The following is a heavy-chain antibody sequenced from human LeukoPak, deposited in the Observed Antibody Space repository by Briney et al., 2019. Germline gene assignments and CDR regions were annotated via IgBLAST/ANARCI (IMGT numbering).Heavy chain of an antibody. Sequence: PWGSLRLSCEASGFTFSSAAMTWVRQAPGKGLQWVSLISNSGANTYYADSVKGRFTISRDDSKNTLYLLMDSLRAEDTAVYYCAKDIQAANWGQGTLVTVSS. J-gene: IGHJ4*02. D-gene: IGHD5-18*01. CDR1: GFTFSSAA. V-gene: IGHV3-23*01. CDR3: AKDIQAAN. CDR2: ISNSGANT.